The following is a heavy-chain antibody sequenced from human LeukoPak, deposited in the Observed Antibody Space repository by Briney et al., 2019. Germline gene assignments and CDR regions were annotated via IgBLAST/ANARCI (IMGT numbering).Heavy chain of an antibody. V-gene: IGHV3-23*01. Sequence: PGGSLRLSCSASGFSFSTYAMSWVRQAPARGLEWVSSIRGGGDTFYAESVKGRFTLSRDDSRNTVYLEMSNLRVEDTAVYYCAKANWVSNADAVWWGQGTLVTVSS. J-gene: IGHJ4*02. CDR3: AKANWVSNADAVW. CDR1: GFSFSTYA. D-gene: IGHD1-1*01. CDR2: IRGGGDT.